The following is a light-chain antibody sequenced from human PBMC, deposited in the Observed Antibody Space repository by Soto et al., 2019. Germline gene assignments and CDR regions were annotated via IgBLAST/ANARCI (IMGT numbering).Light chain of an antibody. V-gene: IGKV1-39*01. J-gene: IGKJ1*01. CDR3: QQSYTSPCT. CDR1: QYISTY. Sequence: DIQMTQSPSSLSASVGDRVTITCRASQYISTYLNWYQQRPGKAPNLLIYAASSLQSEVLSRFSGSGSWTYFTLTISSLLPEDFATYYCQQSYTSPCTFGQGTKVEIK. CDR2: AAS.